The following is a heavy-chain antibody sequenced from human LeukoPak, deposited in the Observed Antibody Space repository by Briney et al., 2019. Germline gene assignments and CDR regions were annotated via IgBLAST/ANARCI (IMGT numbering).Heavy chain of an antibody. CDR2: ISSNGGST. CDR1: GFTFSSYA. CDR3: ARGGRYGDYSDY. D-gene: IGHD4-17*01. V-gene: IGHV3-64*01. J-gene: IGHJ4*02. Sequence: PGGSLRLSCAASGFTFSSYAMHWVRRAPGKGLEYVSAISSNGGSTYYANSVKGRFTISRDNSKNTLYLQMGSLRAEDMAVYYCARGGRYGDYSDYWGQGTLVTVSS.